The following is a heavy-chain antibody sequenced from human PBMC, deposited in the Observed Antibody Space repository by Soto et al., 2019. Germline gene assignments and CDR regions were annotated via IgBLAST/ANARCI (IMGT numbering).Heavy chain of an antibody. V-gene: IGHV3-30-3*01. Sequence: QVQLVESGGGVVPPGGSLRVSCVASGFTFRSYNMHWVRQAPGEGLEWVAVISFDGANTFYADSVKGRFTISRDISRDTLYLQMSSLRDEDTAIYYCARDGYNRGGFDYWGQGTLVTVSS. CDR1: GFTFRSYN. D-gene: IGHD3-10*01. CDR3: ARDGYNRGGFDY. J-gene: IGHJ4*02. CDR2: ISFDGANT.